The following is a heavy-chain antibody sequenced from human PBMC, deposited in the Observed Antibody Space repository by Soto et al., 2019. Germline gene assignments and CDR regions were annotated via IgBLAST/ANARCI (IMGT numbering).Heavy chain of an antibody. D-gene: IGHD4-17*01. Sequence: GGSLRLSCAASGFTFSSYWMHWVRQAPGKGLVWVSRINSDGSSTSYADSVKGRFTISRDNAKNTLYLQMNSLRAEDTAVYYCARGSDYGDYERLVYYYYGMDVWGQGTTVTVSS. CDR2: INSDGSST. CDR3: ARGSDYGDYERLVYYYYGMDV. CDR1: GFTFSSYW. V-gene: IGHV3-74*01. J-gene: IGHJ6*02.